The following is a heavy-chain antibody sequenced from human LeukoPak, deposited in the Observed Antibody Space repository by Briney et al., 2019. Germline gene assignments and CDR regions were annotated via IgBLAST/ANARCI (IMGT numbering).Heavy chain of an antibody. D-gene: IGHD6-19*01. Sequence: GGSLRLSCAASGFTFSSYSMNWVRQAPGKGLEWVANIQQDGSEKNYIDSVQGRFTISRDNAKTSLYLQMKSLRAEDTAVYYCARDSAVATYYGVDVWGQGTTVTVSS. CDR3: ARDSAVATYYGVDV. J-gene: IGHJ6*02. CDR2: IQQDGSEK. CDR1: GFTFSSYS. V-gene: IGHV3-7*01.